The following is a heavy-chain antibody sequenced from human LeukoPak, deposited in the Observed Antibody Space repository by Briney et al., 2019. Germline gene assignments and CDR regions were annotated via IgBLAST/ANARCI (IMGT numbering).Heavy chain of an antibody. V-gene: IGHV4-38-2*02. CDR2: IYHTGST. CDR1: GDSISSGYY. CDR3: ARTIGGGDYFDY. D-gene: IGHD3-10*01. Sequence: SETLSLTCSVSGDSISSGYYWGWIRQPPGKGPVWIGNIYHTGSTLYNPSLKSRVIISVDTSKNQFSLKLTSVTAADTAVYYCARTIGGGDYFDYWGQGTLVTVSS. J-gene: IGHJ4*02.